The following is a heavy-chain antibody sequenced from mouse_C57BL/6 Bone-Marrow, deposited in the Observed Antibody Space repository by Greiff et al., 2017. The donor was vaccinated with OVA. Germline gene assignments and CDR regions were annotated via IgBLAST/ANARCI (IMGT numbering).Heavy chain of an antibody. V-gene: IGHV1-80*01. D-gene: IGHD4-1*01. CDR3: ARSRLTGTRDY. Sequence: VQLQQSGAELVKPGASVKISCKASGYAFSSYWMNWVKQRPGKGLEWIGQIYPGDGDTNYNGKFKGKATLTAEKSSSTAYMQLSSLTSEDSAVYFCARSRLTGTRDYWGQGTTLTVSS. J-gene: IGHJ2*01. CDR1: GYAFSSYW. CDR2: IYPGDGDT.